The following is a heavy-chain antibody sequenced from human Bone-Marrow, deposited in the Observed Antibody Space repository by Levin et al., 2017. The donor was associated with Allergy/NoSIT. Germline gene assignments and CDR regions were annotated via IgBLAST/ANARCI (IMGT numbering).Heavy chain of an antibody. CDR2: ISAYNGKT. D-gene: IGHD3-22*01. V-gene: IGHV1-18*01. Sequence: GASVKVSCKASGYTFSLYGISWVRQAPGQGLEWMGWISAYNGKTNYGQELQGRVTMTTDTSTSTVYMELRSLRSDDTAVYYCARVDYYDSSGYFSIWGQGTLVTVSS. CDR1: GYTFSLYG. J-gene: IGHJ4*02. CDR3: ARVDYYDSSGYFSI.